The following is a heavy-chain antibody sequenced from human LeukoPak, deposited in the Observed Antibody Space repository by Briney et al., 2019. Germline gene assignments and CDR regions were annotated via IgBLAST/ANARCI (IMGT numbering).Heavy chain of an antibody. D-gene: IGHD3-22*01. CDR2: IIPIFGTA. CDR3: ARDPPSYDSSGPGDY. CDR1: GGTFSSYA. V-gene: IGHV1-69*01. J-gene: IGHJ4*02. Sequence: GASVKVSCKASGGTFSSYATSWVRQAPGQGLEWMGGIIPIFGTASYAQKFQGRVTITADESTSTAYMELSSLRSEDTAVYYCARDPPSYDSSGPGDYWGQGTLVTVSS.